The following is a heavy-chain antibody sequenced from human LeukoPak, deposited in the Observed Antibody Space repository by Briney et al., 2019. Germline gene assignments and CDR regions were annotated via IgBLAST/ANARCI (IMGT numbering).Heavy chain of an antibody. CDR3: AKDIVGYCSGGSCYGLDY. V-gene: IGHV3-30*18. CDR1: GFTFSSYG. J-gene: IGHJ4*02. CDR2: ISYDGSNK. Sequence: PGGSLRLSCAASGFTFSSYGMHWVRQAPGKGLEWVAVISYDGSNKYYADSVKGRFTISRDNSKNTLYLQMNSLRAEDTAVYYCAKDIVGYCSGGSCYGLDYWGQGTLVTVS. D-gene: IGHD2-15*01.